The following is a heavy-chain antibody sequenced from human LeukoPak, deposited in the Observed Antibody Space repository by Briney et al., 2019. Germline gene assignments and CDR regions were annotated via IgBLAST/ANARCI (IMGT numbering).Heavy chain of an antibody. D-gene: IGHD1-26*01. CDR3: ARGTSYLYYYYYYYMDV. CDR2: IYTSGST. Sequence: SQTLSLTCTVSGDSISSGNYYWSWIRQPAGKGLEWIGRIYTSGSTNYNPSLKSRVTISVDTSKNQFSLKLNSVTPEDTAVYYCARGTSYLYYYYYYYMDVWGKGTTVTVSS. CDR1: GDSISSGNYY. J-gene: IGHJ6*03. V-gene: IGHV4-61*02.